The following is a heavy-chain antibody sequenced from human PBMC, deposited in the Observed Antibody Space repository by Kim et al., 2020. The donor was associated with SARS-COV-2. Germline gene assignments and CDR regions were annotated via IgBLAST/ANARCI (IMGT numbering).Heavy chain of an antibody. CDR1: GFTFSAYA. CDR3: ARPGVVGPNYWFDP. D-gene: IGHD1-26*01. CDR2: ISSDGSYK. J-gene: IGHJ5*02. Sequence: GGSLRLSCAASGFTFSAYAMLWVRQAPGKGPEWVAVISSDGSYKFYADSVKGRFTISRDSSKNTLYLQMNSLRAEDTAVYYCARPGVVGPNYWFDPWGQGTLVTVSS. V-gene: IGHV3-30*14.